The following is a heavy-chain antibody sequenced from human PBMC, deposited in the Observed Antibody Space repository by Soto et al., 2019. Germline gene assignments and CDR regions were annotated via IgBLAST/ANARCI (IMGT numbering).Heavy chain of an antibody. Sequence: PSQTLSLTWTVSGGSISSYYWSWIRQPQGKGLEWIGYIYYSGSTNYNPSLKSRVTISVDTSKNQFSLKLSSVTAADTAVYYCARRYGSYGPASYFDYWGQGTLVTVSS. V-gene: IGHV4-59*01. CDR2: IYYSGST. CDR3: ARRYGSYGPASYFDY. D-gene: IGHD1-26*01. J-gene: IGHJ4*02. CDR1: GGSISSYY.